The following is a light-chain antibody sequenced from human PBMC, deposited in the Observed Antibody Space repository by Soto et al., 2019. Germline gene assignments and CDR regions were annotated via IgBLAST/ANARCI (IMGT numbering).Light chain of an antibody. CDR3: ATWDDSLSGVV. CDR2: NSD. J-gene: IGLJ2*01. CDR1: NSNIGSNP. Sequence: QSVLTQPPSASGTPGQRVTISCSGSNSNIGSNPVNWYQHFPGTAPKLLIYNSDQRPSGVPDRFSGSKSGTSASLAISGLQSEDEADYYCATWDDSLSGVVFGGGTKL. V-gene: IGLV1-44*01.